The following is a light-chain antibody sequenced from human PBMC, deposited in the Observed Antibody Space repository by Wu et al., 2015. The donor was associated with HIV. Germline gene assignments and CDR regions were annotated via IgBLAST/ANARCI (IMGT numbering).Light chain of an antibody. CDR1: QTVNSRY. Sequence: EIVLTQSPGTLSLSPGERATLSCGASQTVNSRYLAWYRQRPGQAPRLLVYGASSRAAGIPDRFSGSGSGTDFTLTIGRLEPEDFAVYYCQHYGNSPRTFGQGTKVEI. CDR2: GAS. V-gene: IGKV3-20*01. CDR3: QHYGNSPRT. J-gene: IGKJ1*01.